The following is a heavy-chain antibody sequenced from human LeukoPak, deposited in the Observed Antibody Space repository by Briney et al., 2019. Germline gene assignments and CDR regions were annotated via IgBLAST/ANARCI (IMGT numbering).Heavy chain of an antibody. CDR3: ARWGTRGKFDY. CDR1: GFTFSNYA. D-gene: IGHD3-16*01. V-gene: IGHV3-23*01. Sequence: GGSLRLSCAASGFTFSNYAMTWVRQAPGKGLDWVSTITTTGSGSYYAGSVKGRFTISRDNSENTVFLQMNSLRAEDTAIYYCARWGTRGKFDYWGQGTLVTVSS. J-gene: IGHJ4*02. CDR2: ITTTGSGS.